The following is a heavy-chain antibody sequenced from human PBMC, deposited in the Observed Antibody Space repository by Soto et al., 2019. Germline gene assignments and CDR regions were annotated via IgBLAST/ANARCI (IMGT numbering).Heavy chain of an antibody. Sequence: EVQLLESGGGLVQPGGSLRLSCAASGFTFSSYSMSWVRQAPGKGLEWVSGFRTGGDGGNTYYADSARGRFTISRNNSKNTLFLQMNSQRAKKTDIYYCAKKVNSGPGSQSFDYWGQGNLVTVSS. D-gene: IGHD3-10*01. CDR1: GFTFSSYS. CDR2: FRTGGDGGNT. V-gene: IGHV3-23*01. CDR3: AKKVNSGPGSQSFDY. J-gene: IGHJ4*02.